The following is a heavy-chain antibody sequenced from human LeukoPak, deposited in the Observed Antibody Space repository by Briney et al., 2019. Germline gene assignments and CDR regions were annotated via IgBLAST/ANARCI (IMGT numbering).Heavy chain of an antibody. CDR2: IKEDGSIQ. Sequence: GSLRLSCVASGFTFSSYWMTWVRQAPGKGLEWLANIKEDGSIQYYLDSVRGRFTISRDNAKTSVYLQLNSLRADDTAVYYCARDVWTGVAVSDYWGQGTLVTVSS. V-gene: IGHV3-7*01. CDR1: GFTFSSYW. CDR3: ARDVWTGVAVSDY. J-gene: IGHJ4*02. D-gene: IGHD6-19*01.